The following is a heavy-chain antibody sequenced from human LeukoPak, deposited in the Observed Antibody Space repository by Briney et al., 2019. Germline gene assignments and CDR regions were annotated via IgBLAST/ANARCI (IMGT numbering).Heavy chain of an antibody. CDR1: GFTFSNYS. CDR2: IGSTSHFR. V-gene: IGHV3-21*01. D-gene: IGHD2-21*02. Sequence: GGSLRLSCAASGFTFSNYSMNWVRQAPGKGLGWVSSIGSTSHFRYYADSLKGRVTISRDNAKNSLYLQMSSLRVEDTAVYYCARSCDGDCYSDYWGQGTLVTVSS. J-gene: IGHJ4*02. CDR3: ARSCDGDCYSDY.